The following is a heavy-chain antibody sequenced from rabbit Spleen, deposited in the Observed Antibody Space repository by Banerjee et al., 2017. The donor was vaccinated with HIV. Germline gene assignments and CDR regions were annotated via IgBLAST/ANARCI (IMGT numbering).Heavy chain of an antibody. V-gene: IGHV1S40*01. CDR1: GFDLSSGYD. Sequence: QSLEESGGGLVKPGASLTLTCKASGFDLSSGYDMCWVRQAPGKGPEWIACIDTGDGVSTYASWVNGRFTISKTSSTVDLKMTSLTAADTASYFCARDGYGANNWRAYIDLWGQGTLVTVS. J-gene: IGHJ4*01. CDR2: IDTGDGVST. CDR3: ARDGYGANNWRAYIDL. D-gene: IGHD3-1*01.